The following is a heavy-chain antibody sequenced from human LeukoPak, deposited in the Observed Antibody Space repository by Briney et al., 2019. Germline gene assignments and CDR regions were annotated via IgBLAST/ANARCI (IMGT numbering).Heavy chain of an antibody. CDR2: IYSDGST. V-gene: IGHV3-53*01. J-gene: IGHJ4*02. CDR3: ARVPIGVQHSSYNDY. D-gene: IGHD3-3*02. Sequence: GGSLRLSCAASGFTVSSNYMSWVRQAPGKGLEWVSVIYSDGSTYYADSVKGRFTISRDNSKNTLYLQMNSLRAEDTAVYYCARVPIGVQHSSYNDYWGQGTLVTVSS. CDR1: GFTVSSNY.